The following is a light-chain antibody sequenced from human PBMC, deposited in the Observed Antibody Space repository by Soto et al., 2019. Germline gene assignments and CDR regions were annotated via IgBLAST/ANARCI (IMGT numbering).Light chain of an antibody. J-gene: IGKJ1*01. Sequence: EIVLTQSPGTLSLSPGERATLSCKASQSVSSNFLAWYQRKPGQAPRLLIYGASYWATDIPYRFSGSGSGTDFTLTISRLEPEDFAVYYCQQYGISPPTFGQGTKVEI. V-gene: IGKV3-20*01. CDR3: QQYGISPPT. CDR1: QSVSSNF. CDR2: GAS.